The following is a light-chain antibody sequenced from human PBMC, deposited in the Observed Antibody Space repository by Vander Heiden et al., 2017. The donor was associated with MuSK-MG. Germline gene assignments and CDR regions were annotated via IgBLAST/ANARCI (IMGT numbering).Light chain of an antibody. CDR1: KLGDNY. V-gene: IGLV3-1*01. CDR3: QEWNSSTWV. Sequence: SYKLTQPPSVSVSPGQTASITCSGDKLGDNYACWYQQKPGQSLVLVIYQDTKRPSGIPERFSGSNSGNTATLTISGTQAVDEADYYCQEWNSSTWVFGGGTKLTV. CDR2: QDT. J-gene: IGLJ2*01.